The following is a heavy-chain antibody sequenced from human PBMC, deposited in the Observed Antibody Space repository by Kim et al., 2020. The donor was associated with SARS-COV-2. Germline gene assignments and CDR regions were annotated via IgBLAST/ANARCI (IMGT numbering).Heavy chain of an antibody. V-gene: IGHV4-31*03. CDR1: GGSISSGAYY. Sequence: SETLSLTCTVSGGSISSGAYYWNWIRQHPGKGLEWIGYIYRSGSTYYNPSLKSRVTISVDTSKYQYSLTLSSVTAADTAVYYCARDLTPSTYAFDIWGQGTMVTVSS. CDR2: IYRSGST. J-gene: IGHJ3*02. CDR3: ARDLTPSTYAFDI.